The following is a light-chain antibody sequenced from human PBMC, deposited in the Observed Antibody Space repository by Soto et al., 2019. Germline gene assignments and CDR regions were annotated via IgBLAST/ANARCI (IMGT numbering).Light chain of an antibody. Sequence: QSALTQPASVSGSPGQSITISCTGTSSDVGGYKYVSWYQQHPDKAPKLMIYEVSNRPSGVSNRFSGSKSGNTASLTISGLPAEDEADYYCSSYTSSSTLVFGGGTKLTVL. V-gene: IGLV2-14*01. J-gene: IGLJ2*01. CDR3: SSYTSSSTLV. CDR2: EVS. CDR1: SSDVGGYKY.